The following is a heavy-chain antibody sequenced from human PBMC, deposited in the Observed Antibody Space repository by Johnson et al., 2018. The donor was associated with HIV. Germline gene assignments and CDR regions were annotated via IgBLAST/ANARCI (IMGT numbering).Heavy chain of an antibody. CDR1: GFTFRNYA. CDR3: AKDSGDYGLVRDAFDI. CDR2: IGAGGESA. V-gene: IGHV3-23*01. J-gene: IGHJ3*02. D-gene: IGHD4-17*01. Sequence: VQLLESGGGLVQPGWSLRLSCAASGFTFRNYAMSWVRQAPGKGLEWVSTIGAGGESADYTDSVKGRFSISRDNSKNTLYLQVISLRAEDTALYYCAKDSGDYGLVRDAFDIWGQGTMVTVSS.